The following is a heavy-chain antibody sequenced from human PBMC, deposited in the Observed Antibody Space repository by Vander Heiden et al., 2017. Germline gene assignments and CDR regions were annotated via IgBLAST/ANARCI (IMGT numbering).Heavy chain of an antibody. V-gene: IGHV3-73*02. D-gene: IGHD3-22*01. J-gene: IGHJ4*02. CDR2: IRTKASMYAT. CDR3: TYYYDSSS. Sequence: EVQLVESGGGMVQPGGSLKLSCTASGLTFSGSGIHWVRKASGKGLEWVGLIRTKASMYATAYAASVKGRFTISMDDSKNTAYLQMNSLKTEDTAVYYCTYYYDSSSWGQGTLVTVSS. CDR1: GLTFSGSG.